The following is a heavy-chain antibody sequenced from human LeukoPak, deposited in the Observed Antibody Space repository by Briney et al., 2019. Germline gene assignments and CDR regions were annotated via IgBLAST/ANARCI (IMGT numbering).Heavy chain of an antibody. Sequence: PGGSLRLSCAASGFIFSNYYVTWVRQAPGKGLEWVARIKQDGSEESYVDSAKGRFTISRDDAQNSVYLQMTSLRAEDTAVYYCARENYYDSSGYYPRFDYWGQGTLVTVSS. V-gene: IGHV3-7*01. CDR3: ARENYYDSSGYYPRFDY. D-gene: IGHD3-22*01. J-gene: IGHJ4*02. CDR2: IKQDGSEE. CDR1: GFIFSNYY.